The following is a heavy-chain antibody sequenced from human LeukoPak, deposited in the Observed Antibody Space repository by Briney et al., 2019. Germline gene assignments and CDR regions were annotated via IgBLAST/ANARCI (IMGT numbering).Heavy chain of an antibody. Sequence: ASVKVSCKASGYTFTGYYMHWLRQAPGQGLEWMGRINPNSGGTNYAQKFQGRVTMTRDTSISTAYMELSRLRSDDTAVYYCARLDWYYYDSSGSTFDYWGQGTLVTVSS. J-gene: IGHJ4*02. CDR3: ARLDWYYYDSSGSTFDY. V-gene: IGHV1-2*06. D-gene: IGHD3-22*01. CDR2: INPNSGGT. CDR1: GYTFTGYY.